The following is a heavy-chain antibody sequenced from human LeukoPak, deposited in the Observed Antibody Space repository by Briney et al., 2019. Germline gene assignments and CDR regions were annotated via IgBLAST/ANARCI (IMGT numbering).Heavy chain of an antibody. CDR2: IIPIFGTA. J-gene: IGHJ5*02. CDR3: ARGDVDTAKVGAPNWFDP. D-gene: IGHD5-18*01. CDR1: VGTFSSYV. Sequence: SVKVSCKASVGTFSSYVISWVRQAPGQGVEWMGGIIPIFGTANYAQKFQGRVTITTDEPTSTAYMELSSLRSEDTAVYYCARGDVDTAKVGAPNWFDPWGQGTLVTVSS. V-gene: IGHV1-69*05.